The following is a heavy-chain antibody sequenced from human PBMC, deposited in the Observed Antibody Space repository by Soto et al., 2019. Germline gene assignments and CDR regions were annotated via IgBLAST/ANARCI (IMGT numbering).Heavy chain of an antibody. V-gene: IGHV1-18*01. CDR3: ARDRYNGNYGDYYYYGMDV. J-gene: IGHJ6*02. CDR1: GYTFTSYG. Sequence: ASVKVSCKASGYTFTSYGISWVRQAPGQGLEWMGWISAYNGNTNYAQKLQGRVTMTTDTSTSTAYMELRSLRSDDTAVYYCARDRYNGNYGDYYYYGMDVCGQGTTVTVSS. D-gene: IGHD1-7*01. CDR2: ISAYNGNT.